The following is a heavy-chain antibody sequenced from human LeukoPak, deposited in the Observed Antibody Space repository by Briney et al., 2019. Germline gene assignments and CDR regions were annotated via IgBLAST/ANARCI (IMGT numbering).Heavy chain of an antibody. J-gene: IGHJ4*02. V-gene: IGHV1-3*01. CDR3: ARAPEQWLVDYYFDY. CDR2: INAGNGNT. D-gene: IGHD6-19*01. CDR1: GYIFITYP. Sequence: ASVKVSCKASGYIFITYPVHWVRQAPGQRLEWMGWINAGNGNTKYSQKFQGRVTITRDTSASTAYMELSRLRSDDTAVYYCARAPEQWLVDYYFDYWGQGTLVTVSS.